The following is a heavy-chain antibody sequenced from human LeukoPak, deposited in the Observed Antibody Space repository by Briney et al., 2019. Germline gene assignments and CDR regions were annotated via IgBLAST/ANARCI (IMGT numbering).Heavy chain of an antibody. V-gene: IGHV4-34*01. Sequence: SETLSLTCAVYGGSFSGYYWSWIRQLPGKGLEWIGEINHSGSTNYNPSLKSRVTISVDTSKNQFSLKLSSVTAADTAVYYCAREGYPRSYFDYWGQGTLVTVSS. D-gene: IGHD5-18*01. CDR2: INHSGST. J-gene: IGHJ4*02. CDR1: GGSFSGYY. CDR3: AREGYPRSYFDY.